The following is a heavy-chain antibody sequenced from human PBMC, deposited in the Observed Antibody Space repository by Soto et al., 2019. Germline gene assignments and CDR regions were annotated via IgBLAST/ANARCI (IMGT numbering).Heavy chain of an antibody. D-gene: IGHD6-13*01. CDR3: ARVLTGSWNWFDP. CDR2: INSDGSRT. J-gene: IGHJ5*02. V-gene: IGHV3-74*01. Sequence: EVQLVESGGGSVQPGESLRLSCAASGFTFSSYWMHWVRQAPGKGLVWVSRINSDGSRTNYADSVKGRFTVSRDNAKNTQYLQMNRLRAEDTAVYYCARVLTGSWNWFDPWGQGTLVTVSS. CDR1: GFTFSSYW.